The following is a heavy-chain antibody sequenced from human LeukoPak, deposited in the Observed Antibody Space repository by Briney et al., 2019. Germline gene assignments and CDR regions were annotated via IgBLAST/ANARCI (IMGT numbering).Heavy chain of an antibody. D-gene: IGHD1-26*01. CDR3: ARDPSWELPFYYYYMDV. J-gene: IGHJ6*03. V-gene: IGHV1-2*02. CDR1: GYTFTGYY. Sequence: ASVKVSCKASGYTFTGYYMHWVRQAPGQGLEWMGWINPNSGGTNYAQNFQGRVTVTRDTSISTAYMELSRLRSDDTAVYYCARDPSWELPFYYYYMDVWGKGTTVTISS. CDR2: INPNSGGT.